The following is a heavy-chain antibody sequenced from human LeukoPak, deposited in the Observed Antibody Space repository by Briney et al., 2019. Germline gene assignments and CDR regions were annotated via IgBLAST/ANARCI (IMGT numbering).Heavy chain of an antibody. Sequence: GGSLRLSCAASGFTFSSYEMNWVRQAPGKGLEWVSSISSSSSYIYYADSVKGRFTISRDNAKNSLYLQMNSLRAEDTAVYYCARDLLAAATYYYYYYMDVWGKGTTVTVSS. J-gene: IGHJ6*03. D-gene: IGHD6-13*01. CDR1: GFTFSSYE. CDR2: ISSSSSYI. CDR3: ARDLLAAATYYYYYYMDV. V-gene: IGHV3-21*01.